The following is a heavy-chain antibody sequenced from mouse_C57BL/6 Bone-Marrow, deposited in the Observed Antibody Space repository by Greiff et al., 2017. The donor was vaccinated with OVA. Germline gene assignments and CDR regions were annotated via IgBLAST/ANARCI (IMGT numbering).Heavy chain of an antibody. CDR1: GYTFTDYN. V-gene: IGHV1-18*01. CDR3: ARTFDYGSSSAWFAY. D-gene: IGHD1-1*01. CDR2: INPNNGGT. Sequence: EVQLQQSGPELVKPGASVKIPCKASGYTFTDYNMDWVKQSHGKSLEWIGDINPNNGGTIYNQKFKGKATLTVDKSSSTAYMELRSLTSEDTAVYYCARTFDYGSSSAWFAYWGQGTLVTVSA. J-gene: IGHJ3*01.